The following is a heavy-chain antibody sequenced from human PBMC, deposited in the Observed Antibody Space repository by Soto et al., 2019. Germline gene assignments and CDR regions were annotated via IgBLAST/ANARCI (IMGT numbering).Heavy chain of an antibody. CDR1: GFTFSSYA. V-gene: IGHV3-23*01. CDR2: ISGSGGST. Sequence: GGSLRLSCAASGFTFSSYAMSWVRQAPGKGLEWVSAISGSGGSTYYADSVKGRFTISRDNSKNTLYLQMNSLRAEDTAVYYCAKILLWFGESSDAFDIWGQGTMVTVSS. J-gene: IGHJ3*02. D-gene: IGHD3-10*01. CDR3: AKILLWFGESSDAFDI.